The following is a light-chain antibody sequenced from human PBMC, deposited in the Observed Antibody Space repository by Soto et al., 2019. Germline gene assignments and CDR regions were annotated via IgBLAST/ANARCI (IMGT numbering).Light chain of an antibody. V-gene: IGLV2-14*01. CDR3: SSYTSSSTLDV. CDR2: EVS. J-gene: IGLJ1*01. CDR1: SSDVGGYNY. Sequence: QSVLTQPASVSGSPGQSITISCTGTSSDVGGYNYVSWYQQHPGKAPKLMIYEVSNRPSGVSNRFSGSKSGNTVSLTISGLQAEDEADYYCSSYTSSSTLDVFGTGTKLTVL.